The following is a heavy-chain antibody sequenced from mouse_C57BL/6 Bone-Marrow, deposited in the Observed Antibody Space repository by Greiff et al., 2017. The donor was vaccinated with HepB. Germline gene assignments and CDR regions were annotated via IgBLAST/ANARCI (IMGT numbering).Heavy chain of an antibody. CDR3: AKGGGDYAMDD. V-gene: IGHV3-8*01. CDR2: ISHSGST. J-gene: IGHJ4*01. Sequence: EVKLQESGPGLVKPSQTLSLTCSVTGYSITSYYWNWIRKFPGNKLEYMGYISHSGSTYYYPSLKSRISIIRETSRNQYYLQLNSVTTEDTATYYCAKGGGDYAMDDWGQGTSVTVSS. CDR1: GYSITSYY.